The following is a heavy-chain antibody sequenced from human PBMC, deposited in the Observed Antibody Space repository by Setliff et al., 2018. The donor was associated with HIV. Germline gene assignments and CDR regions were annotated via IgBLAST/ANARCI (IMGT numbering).Heavy chain of an antibody. Sequence: SSETLSLTCAVYGESFSDHYWTWIRQPPGKGLEWIGEINHSGSTNYNPSLKSRVTISVDTSKNQFSLKLSSVTAAETAVYYCARSVRHRTVTMIVGRFDPWGQGALVTVSS. CDR2: INHSGST. J-gene: IGHJ5*02. V-gene: IGHV4-34*01. D-gene: IGHD3-22*01. CDR3: ARSVRHRTVTMIVGRFDP. CDR1: GESFSDHY.